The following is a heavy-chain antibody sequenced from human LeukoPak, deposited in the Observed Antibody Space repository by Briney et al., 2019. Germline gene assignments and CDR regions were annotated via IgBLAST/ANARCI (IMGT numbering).Heavy chain of an antibody. V-gene: IGHV4-59*08. D-gene: IGHD1-1*01. CDR2: IYSSGDS. J-gene: IGHJ3*02. CDR3: ARQPSGTSAFDI. CDR1: GGPINSYY. Sequence: PSETLSLTCAVSGGPINSYYWRWIRQPPGKGLEWIAHIYSSGDSNYNPSFKSRVTISVGTSKNQFSLKLTSVAAADTAIYCCARQPSGTSAFDIWGQGTMVIVSS.